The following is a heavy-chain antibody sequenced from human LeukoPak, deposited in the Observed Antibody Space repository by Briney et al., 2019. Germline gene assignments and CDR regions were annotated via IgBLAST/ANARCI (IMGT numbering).Heavy chain of an antibody. CDR2: INHSGST. CDR1: GGSFSGYY. J-gene: IGHJ4*02. CDR3: ASPLWFGELPVDY. V-gene: IGHV4-34*01. Sequence: PSETLSLTCAVYGGSFSGYYWSWIRQPPGKGLEWIGEINHSGSTNYNPSLQSRVTISVDTSKNQFSLKLSSVTAADTAVYYCASPLWFGELPVDYWGQGTLVTVSS. D-gene: IGHD3-10*01.